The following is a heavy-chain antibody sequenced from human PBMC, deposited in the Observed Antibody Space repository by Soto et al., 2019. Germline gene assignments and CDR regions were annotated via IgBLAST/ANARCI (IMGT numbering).Heavy chain of an antibody. CDR1: GFTFSSYW. V-gene: IGHV3-74*01. CDR2: INSDGSST. D-gene: IGHD5-18*01. Sequence: GGSLRLSCAASGFTFSSYWMHWVRQAPGKGLVWVSRINSDGSSTSYADSVKGRFTISRDNAKNTLYLQMNSLRAEDTAVYYCAREGQLWFLKKWFDPWGQGTLVTVS. CDR3: AREGQLWFLKKWFDP. J-gene: IGHJ5*02.